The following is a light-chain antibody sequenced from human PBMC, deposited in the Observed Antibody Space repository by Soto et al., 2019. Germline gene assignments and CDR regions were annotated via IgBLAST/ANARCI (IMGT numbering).Light chain of an antibody. J-gene: IGLJ1*01. V-gene: IGLV2-11*01. CDR3: CSYAGRYTYV. Sequence: QSALTQPRSVSGSPGQSVTISCTGASSDVGGYNYVSWCQQHPGKAPKLMIYDVSKRPSGVPDRFSGSKSGNTASLTISGLQTEDEADYYCCSYAGRYTYVFGTGTKV. CDR2: DVS. CDR1: SSDVGGYNY.